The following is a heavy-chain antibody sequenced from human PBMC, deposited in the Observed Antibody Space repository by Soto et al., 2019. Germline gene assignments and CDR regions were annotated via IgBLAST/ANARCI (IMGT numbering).Heavy chain of an antibody. CDR1: GGSISSGDYY. J-gene: IGHJ4*02. D-gene: IGHD2-2*01. Sequence: QVQLQESGPGLVKPSQTLSLTCTVSGGSISSGDYYWSWIRQPPGKGLEWIGYIYYSGSTYYNPSLKGRVTMSVDTSKNQFSLKLSSVTAADTAVYCCARATASSPNFDYWGQGTLVTVSS. CDR2: IYYSGST. CDR3: ARATASSPNFDY. V-gene: IGHV4-30-4*01.